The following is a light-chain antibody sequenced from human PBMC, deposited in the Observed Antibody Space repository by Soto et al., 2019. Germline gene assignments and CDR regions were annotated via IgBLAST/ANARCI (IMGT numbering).Light chain of an antibody. CDR2: EVN. V-gene: IGLV2-8*01. CDR1: SSDLGAYNY. CDR3: ISYAGSNRV. Sequence: QSVLTQPPSASGSPGQSVTISCTGTSSDLGAYNYVSWYQQHPGKAPKLMIYEVNKRPSGVPDRFSGSKSGNTASLTVSGLEEEDDADYYCISYAGSNRVFGTGTKVTVL. J-gene: IGLJ1*01.